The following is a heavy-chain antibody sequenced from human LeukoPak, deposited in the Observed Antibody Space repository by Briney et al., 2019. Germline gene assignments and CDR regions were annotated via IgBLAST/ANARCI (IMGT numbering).Heavy chain of an antibody. CDR3: ARRYCSSTSCLLDY. CDR1: RLTLRSYE. CDR2: ISSTSGRTI. Sequence: GGSLRLSCAASRLTLRSYEMTWVRQAPAKGLEWVSYISSTSGRTIYYADSVKGRFTISRDNAKNSLYLQMNSLRAEDTAVYYCARRYCSSTSCLLDYWGQGTLVTVSS. V-gene: IGHV3-48*03. J-gene: IGHJ4*02. D-gene: IGHD2-2*01.